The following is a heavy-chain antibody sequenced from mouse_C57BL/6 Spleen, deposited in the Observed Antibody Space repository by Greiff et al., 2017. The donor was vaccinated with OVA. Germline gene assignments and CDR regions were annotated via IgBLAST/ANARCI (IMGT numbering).Heavy chain of an antibody. Sequence: QVQLQQPGAELVMPGASVKLSCKASGYTFTSYWMHWVKQTPGQGLEWIGEIDPSDSYTNYNQKFKGKSTLTVDKSSSTAYMQLSSLTSEDSAVYYCARNYYGSSWYFDVWGTGTTVTVSS. V-gene: IGHV1-69*01. CDR3: ARNYYGSSWYFDV. CDR1: GYTFTSYW. J-gene: IGHJ1*03. CDR2: IDPSDSYT. D-gene: IGHD1-1*01.